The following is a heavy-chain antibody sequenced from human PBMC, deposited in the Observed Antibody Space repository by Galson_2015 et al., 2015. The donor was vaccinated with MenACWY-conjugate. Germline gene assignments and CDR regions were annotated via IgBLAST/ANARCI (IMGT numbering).Heavy chain of an antibody. Sequence: ETLSLTCSVSGGSITSDYWSWIRQPPGKGLEWIANIYFSGGTKYNPSLKSRVTISLDTSKNQVSLMVSSVTAADTAMYYCARQTSDRAFDIWGQGTMVTVSS. J-gene: IGHJ3*02. CDR3: ARQTSDRAFDI. V-gene: IGHV4-59*08. CDR2: IYFSGGT. CDR1: GGSITSDY.